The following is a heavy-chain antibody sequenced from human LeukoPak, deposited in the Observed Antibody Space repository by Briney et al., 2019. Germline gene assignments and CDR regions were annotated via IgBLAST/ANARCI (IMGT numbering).Heavy chain of an antibody. CDR3: ANEVRPNDY. CDR1: GFSFSSHA. Sequence: PGGSLRLSCAASGFSFSSHAMCWVRQAPGKGLESVSSIDISGGSTYYADSVQGRFTISRDNSKNTLYLQKNSLRAEDTALYYCANEVRPNDYWGQGSLVTASS. V-gene: IGHV3-23*01. D-gene: IGHD1-1*01. J-gene: IGHJ4*02. CDR2: IDISGGST.